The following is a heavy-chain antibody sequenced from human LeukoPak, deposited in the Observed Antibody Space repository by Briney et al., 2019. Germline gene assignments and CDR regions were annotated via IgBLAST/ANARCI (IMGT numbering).Heavy chain of an antibody. J-gene: IGHJ3*02. CDR1: GDSVSNNIAA. CDR3: ARGHYDSSGLVSGDAFDI. Sequence: PSQTLSLTCAISGDSVSNNIAAWNWIRQSPSRGLEWLGRTYYRSKWYNDYAASVKSRITINPDTSKNQFSLQVNSVTPEDTAVYYCARGHYDSSGLVSGDAFDIWGQGTMVTVSS. D-gene: IGHD3-22*01. V-gene: IGHV6-1*01. CDR2: TYYRSKWYN.